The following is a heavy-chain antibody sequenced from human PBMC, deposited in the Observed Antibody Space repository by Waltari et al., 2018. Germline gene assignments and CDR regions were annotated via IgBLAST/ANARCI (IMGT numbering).Heavy chain of an antibody. CDR2: IYYSGST. CDR3: ARGRGATIGSYYFDY. D-gene: IGHD5-12*01. V-gene: IGHV4-59*11. CDR1: GGSISSHY. Sequence: QVQLQESGPGLVKPSETLSLTCTVSGGSISSHYWSWIRQPSGKGLEWIGYIYYSGSTNYNPSLKSRVTISVDTSKNQFSLKLSSVTAADTAVYYCARGRGATIGSYYFDYWGQGTLVTVSS. J-gene: IGHJ4*02.